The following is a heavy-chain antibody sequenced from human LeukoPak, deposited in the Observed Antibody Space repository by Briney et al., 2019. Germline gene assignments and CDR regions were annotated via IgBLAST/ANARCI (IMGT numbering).Heavy chain of an antibody. CDR1: GFTFSSYG. Sequence: PGRSLRLSCAASGFTFSSYGMHWVRQAPGKGLEWVAVIWYDGSNKYYADSVKGRFTISRDNSKNTLYLQMNSLRAEDTAVYYCAEEGYYGSGSYYMDVWGKGTTVTVSS. V-gene: IGHV3-33*06. CDR3: AEEGYYGSGSYYMDV. J-gene: IGHJ6*03. CDR2: IWYDGSNK. D-gene: IGHD3-10*01.